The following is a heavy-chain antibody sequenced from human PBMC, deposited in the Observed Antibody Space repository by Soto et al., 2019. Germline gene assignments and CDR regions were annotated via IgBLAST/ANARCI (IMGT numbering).Heavy chain of an antibody. V-gene: IGHV1-18*01. Sequence: ASVKVSCKASGCTFFTYDISWVRQAPGQGLEWMGWISTYSGDTKYAQKFQGRVTMTTDTSMTTAYLELRSLRSDDTAVYYCARHHGPTTSENWFDPWGQGTLVTVSS. CDR1: GCTFFTYD. CDR3: ARHHGPTTSENWFDP. CDR2: ISTYSGDT. J-gene: IGHJ5*02. D-gene: IGHD5-12*01.